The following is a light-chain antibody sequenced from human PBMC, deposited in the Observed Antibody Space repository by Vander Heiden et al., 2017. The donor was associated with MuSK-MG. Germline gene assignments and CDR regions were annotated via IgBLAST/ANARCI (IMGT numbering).Light chain of an antibody. V-gene: IGKV3-15*01. Sequence: EIVLTQSPATLSVSPGDSVTLSCRASQSFSTNLAWYQQKPGQAPRLLIYDAYTTAAGVPARFRGSGSGTEFTLTISTVQSEDFAVYYCHQYDYWPVYSFGQGTKLEIK. CDR3: HQYDYWPVYS. CDR2: DAY. CDR1: QSFSTN. J-gene: IGKJ2*03.